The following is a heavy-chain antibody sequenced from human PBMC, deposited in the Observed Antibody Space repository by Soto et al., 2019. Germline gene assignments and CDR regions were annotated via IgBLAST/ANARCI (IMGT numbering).Heavy chain of an antibody. Sequence: PSETLSLTCTVSSAPVSSTTYTWGWIRQPPGKGLEWVASVYYGGRSYYNPSLNSRVTISVDNSKNTLYLQMNSLRAEDTAVYYCARDFLLPGPGMDVWGQGTTVTVSS. CDR1: SAPVSSTTYT. J-gene: IGHJ6*02. V-gene: IGHV4-39*02. CDR3: ARDFLLPGPGMDV. CDR2: VYYGGRS.